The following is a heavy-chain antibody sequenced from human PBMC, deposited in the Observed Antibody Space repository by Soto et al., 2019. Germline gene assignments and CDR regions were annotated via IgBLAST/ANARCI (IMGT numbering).Heavy chain of an antibody. V-gene: IGHV4-59*12. J-gene: IGHJ5*02. D-gene: IGHD3-22*01. CDR2: IYYSGST. CDR3: ARGTIVVRELFTWFDP. Sequence: PSETLSLTCTVSGGSISSYYWSWIRQPPGKELQYIGYIYYSGSTYYNPSLKSRVTISVDRSKNQFSLKLSSVTAADTAVYYCARGTIVVRELFTWFDPWGQGTLVTVSS. CDR1: GGSISSYY.